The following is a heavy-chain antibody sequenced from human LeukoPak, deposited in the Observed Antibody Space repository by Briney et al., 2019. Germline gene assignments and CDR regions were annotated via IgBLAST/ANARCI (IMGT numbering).Heavy chain of an antibody. CDR1: GFTFSSYW. V-gene: IGHV3-7*01. CDR2: IKQDGSEK. CDR3: ARDYLGSSSGWYPRVY. Sequence: PGGSLRLSCAASGFTFSSYWMSWVRQAPGKGLEWVANIKQDGSEKYYVDSVKGRFTISRDNAKNSLYLQMNSLRAEDTAVYYCARDYLGSSSGWYPRVYRGQGTLVTVSS. D-gene: IGHD6-19*01. J-gene: IGHJ4*02.